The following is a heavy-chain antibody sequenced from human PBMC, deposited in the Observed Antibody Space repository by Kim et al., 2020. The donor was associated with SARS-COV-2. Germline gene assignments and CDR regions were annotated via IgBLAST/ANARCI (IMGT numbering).Heavy chain of an antibody. D-gene: IGHD7-27*01. CDR2: IYWDDDK. Sequence: SGPTLVKPTPTLTLTCTFSGFSLSTSGVGVGWIRQPPGKALEWLALIYWDDDKRYSPSLKSRLTITKDTSKNQVVLTMTNMDPVDTATYYCAHRPPNWGSLGNWFDPWGQRTLVTVSS. V-gene: IGHV2-5*02. CDR3: AHRPPNWGSLGNWFDP. J-gene: IGHJ5*02. CDR1: GFSLSTSGVG.